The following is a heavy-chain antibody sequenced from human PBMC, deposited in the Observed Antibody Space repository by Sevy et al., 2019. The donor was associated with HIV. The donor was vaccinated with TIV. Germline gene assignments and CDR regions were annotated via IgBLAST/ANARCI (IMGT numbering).Heavy chain of an antibody. Sequence: GGSLRLSCAASGFTFSSYGMHWVRQAPGKGLEWVAVISYDGSNKYYADSVKGRFTISRDNSKNTLYLQMNSLRAEDTAVYYCVKSQWGGRRSGAFDIWGQGTMVTVSS. V-gene: IGHV3-30*18. D-gene: IGHD1-26*01. CDR3: VKSQWGGRRSGAFDI. CDR1: GFTFSSYG. CDR2: ISYDGSNK. J-gene: IGHJ3*02.